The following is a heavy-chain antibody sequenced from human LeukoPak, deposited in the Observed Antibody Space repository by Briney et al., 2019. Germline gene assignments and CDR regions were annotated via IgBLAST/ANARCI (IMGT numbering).Heavy chain of an antibody. CDR2: ISSSGYTI. Sequence: GGSLRLSCEASGFTFSDYYMSWIRQAPGKGLEWVSYISSSGYTIFYADSVKGRFTISRDNAKNSLYLQMNSLRAEDTAVYYCARVDLGYYGSGGYSPNSDAFDIWGQGTMVTVSS. J-gene: IGHJ3*02. V-gene: IGHV3-11*01. CDR1: GFTFSDYY. D-gene: IGHD3-10*01. CDR3: ARVDLGYYGSGGYSPNSDAFDI.